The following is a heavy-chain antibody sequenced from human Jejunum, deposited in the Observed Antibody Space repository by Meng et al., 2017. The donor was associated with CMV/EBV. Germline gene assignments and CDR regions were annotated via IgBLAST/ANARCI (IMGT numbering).Heavy chain of an antibody. Sequence: LRKEWKTWVRQGAGKGLERVANRKEDGSEKYYVESVRGRCTISRDNAKNSLDLQVSSRRAEETAGYYCARVTHSSAYYSEPIFDYWGQGTLGTVSS. J-gene: IGHJ4*02. CDR3: ARVTHSSAYYSEPIFDY. D-gene: IGHD3-22*01. V-gene: IGHV3-7*01. CDR2: RKEDGSEK. CDR1: LRKEW.